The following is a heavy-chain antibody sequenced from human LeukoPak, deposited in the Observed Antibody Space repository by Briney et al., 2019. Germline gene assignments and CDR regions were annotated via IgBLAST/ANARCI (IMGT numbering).Heavy chain of an antibody. Sequence: SETLSLTCTVSGGSISSAGYYWSWIRQPPGKGLEWIGYIHHSGITYYNPSLKSRVTISVDTSKNQFSLKLSSVTAADTAVYYCAKVEKRFGELFLFDYWGQGTLVTVSS. V-gene: IGHV4-30-2*02. CDR1: GGSISSAGYY. CDR2: IHHSGIT. J-gene: IGHJ4*02. D-gene: IGHD3-10*01. CDR3: AKVEKRFGELFLFDY.